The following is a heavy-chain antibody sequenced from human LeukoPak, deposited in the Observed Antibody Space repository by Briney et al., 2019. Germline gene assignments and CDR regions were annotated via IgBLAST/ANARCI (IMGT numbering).Heavy chain of an antibody. CDR2: IHPDGSDT. CDR3: ARGYNYGMDV. V-gene: IGHV3-74*01. J-gene: IGHJ6*02. D-gene: IGHD2-2*02. CDR1: GFAFSTYW. Sequence: GGSLRLSCAVSGFAFSTYWMHWVRQAPGKGRVWVSLIHPDGSDTNYAASVKGRFTISRDNAKNTLYLQMDSLRADDTAVYYCARGYNYGMDVWGQGTTVTASS.